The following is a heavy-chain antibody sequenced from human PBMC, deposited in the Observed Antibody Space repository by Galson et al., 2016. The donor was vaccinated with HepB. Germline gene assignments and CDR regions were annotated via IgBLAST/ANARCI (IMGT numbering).Heavy chain of an antibody. CDR3: ARDANLAYCRGDCYWFDY. J-gene: IGHJ4*02. CDR2: ASYDGSNN. CDR1: GFTFSSYG. Sequence: SLRLSCAASGFTFSSYGMHWVRQAPGKGLEWVAVASYDGSNNYYPDSVKARFTVSRDNSKNTLYLQMNSLRTEDTAVYYCARDANLAYCRGDCYWFDYWGPGTLVTVSS. V-gene: IGHV3-30-3*01. D-gene: IGHD2-21*02.